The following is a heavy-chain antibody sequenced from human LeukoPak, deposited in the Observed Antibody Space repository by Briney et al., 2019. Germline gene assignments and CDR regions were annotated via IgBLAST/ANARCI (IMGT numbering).Heavy chain of an antibody. CDR3: ARVGTTSNFYYYYGMDV. CDR2: INSDGSTT. Sequence: GRSLRLSCAASGFTFSSYWMYWVRQAPGKGLGWVSRINSDGSTTSYADSVKGRFTISRDNAKNTLYLQMNSLRAEDTAVYYCARVGTTSNFYYYYGMDVWGQGATVTVSS. J-gene: IGHJ6*02. CDR1: GFTFSSYW. V-gene: IGHV3-74*01. D-gene: IGHD2/OR15-2a*01.